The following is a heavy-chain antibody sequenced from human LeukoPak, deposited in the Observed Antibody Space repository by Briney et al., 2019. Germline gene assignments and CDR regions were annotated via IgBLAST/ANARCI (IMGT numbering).Heavy chain of an antibody. CDR2: ISSSGSTI. CDR3: ARGEPGTTVTTFSFDY. V-gene: IGHV3-11*01. CDR1: GFTFSDYY. D-gene: IGHD4-17*01. J-gene: IGHJ4*02. Sequence: GGSLRLSCAASGFTFSDYYMSWIRQAPGKGLEWVSYISSSGSTIYYADSVKGRFTISGDNAKNSLYLQMNSLRAEDTAVYYCARGEPGTTVTTFSFDYWGQGTLVTVSS.